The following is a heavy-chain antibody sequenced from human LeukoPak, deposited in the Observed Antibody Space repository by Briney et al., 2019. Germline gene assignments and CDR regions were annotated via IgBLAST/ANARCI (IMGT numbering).Heavy chain of an antibody. CDR2: IYDIAIT. J-gene: IGHJ6*03. V-gene: IGHV4-59*08. D-gene: IGHD3-16*01. CDR1: GGSISSYY. Sequence: PSETLSLTCTVSGGSISSYYWSWIRQPPGKGLEWIGYIYDIAITYQNPSLRSRLTISVDTSQNQFSLKLSSVTAADTAVYYCARQVGRGTQIYYMDVWGKGTTVTVSS. CDR3: ARQVGRGTQIYYMDV.